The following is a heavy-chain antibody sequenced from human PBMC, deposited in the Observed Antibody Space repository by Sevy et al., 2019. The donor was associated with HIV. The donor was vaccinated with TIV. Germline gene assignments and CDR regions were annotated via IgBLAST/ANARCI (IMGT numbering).Heavy chain of an antibody. D-gene: IGHD3-9*01. J-gene: IGHJ3*02. V-gene: IGHV1-2*02. CDR1: GYTFTDYY. Sequence: ASVKVSCKASGYTFTDYYMHWVRQAPGQGLEWMGWINPNNGGTNYEQKFQGRVTMTRETSISTDYFDLSRLSSDDTAVYYCARASYYVLLTGYYSPDDAFDIWGQGTMVTVSS. CDR2: INPNNGGT. CDR3: ARASYYVLLTGYYSPDDAFDI.